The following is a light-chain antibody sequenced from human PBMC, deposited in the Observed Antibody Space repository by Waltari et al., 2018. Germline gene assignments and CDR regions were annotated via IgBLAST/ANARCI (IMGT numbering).Light chain of an antibody. Sequence: QLVLTQSPSASASLGASVKLTCTLSSGHSTNIIAWLQQQPEKGPRFLMNVKSDGSRNKGVGIPDRFSGSSSGAERYLTISSLQSEDEADYYCQTGGHDTWVFGGGTRLTVL. CDR2: VKSDGSR. CDR1: SGHSTNI. CDR3: QTGGHDTWV. J-gene: IGLJ3*02. V-gene: IGLV4-69*01.